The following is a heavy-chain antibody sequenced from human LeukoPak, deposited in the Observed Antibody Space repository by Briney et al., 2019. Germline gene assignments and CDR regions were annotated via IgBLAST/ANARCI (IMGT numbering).Heavy chain of an antibody. CDR3: ARDVRVKQQLTIRGSDYFYYMDV. J-gene: IGHJ6*03. CDR2: IIPIFGTA. D-gene: IGHD6-13*01. CDR1: GGTFSSFA. Sequence: VASVKVSCKASGGTFSSFALSWVRQAPGQGLEWMRGIIPIFGTANYAQKFQGRVTIYSDASTSTDYMELSSLRSEDTAVYYCARDVRVKQQLTIRGSDYFYYMDVWGNGTTVIVSS. V-gene: IGHV1-69*13.